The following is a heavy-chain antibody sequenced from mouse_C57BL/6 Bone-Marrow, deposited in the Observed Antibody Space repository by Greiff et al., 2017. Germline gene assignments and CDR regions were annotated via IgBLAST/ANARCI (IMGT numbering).Heavy chain of an antibody. J-gene: IGHJ2*01. CDR3: AREGPLYYFDY. V-gene: IGHV1-81*01. CDR2: IYPRSGNT. Sequence: VKLMESGAELARPGASVKLSCKASGYTFTSYGISWVKQRTGQGLEWIGEIYPRSGNTYYNEKFKGKATLTADKSSSTAYMELRSLTSEDSAVYFCAREGPLYYFDYWGQGTTLTVSS. CDR1: GYTFTSYG.